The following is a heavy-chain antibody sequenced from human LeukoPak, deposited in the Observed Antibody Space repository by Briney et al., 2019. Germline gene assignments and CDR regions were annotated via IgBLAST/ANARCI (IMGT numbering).Heavy chain of an antibody. CDR3: AELGITMIGGV. D-gene: IGHD3-10*02. CDR2: ISSSGGTI. CDR1: GFTFNEYA. V-gene: IGHV3-48*03. J-gene: IGHJ6*04. Sequence: GGSLRLSCAASGFTFNEYAMHWVRQAPGKGLEWVSYISSSGGTIYYADSVKGRFTISRDNAKNSLYLQMNSLRAEDTAVYYCAELGITMIGGVWGKGTTVTISS.